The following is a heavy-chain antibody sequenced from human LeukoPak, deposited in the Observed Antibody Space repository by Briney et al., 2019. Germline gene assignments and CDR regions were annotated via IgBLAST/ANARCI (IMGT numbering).Heavy chain of an antibody. V-gene: IGHV3-23*01. Sequence: GGSLRLSCAASGFTFSSYAMSWVRQAPGKGLEWVSAISGSGGSTYYADSVKGRFTISRDNSKNTLYLQMNSLRAEDTAVYYCANCRGGYYYYGMDVWGKGTTVTVSS. CDR1: GFTFSSYA. J-gene: IGHJ6*04. CDR2: ISGSGGST. CDR3: ANCRGGYYYYGMDV. D-gene: IGHD3-10*01.